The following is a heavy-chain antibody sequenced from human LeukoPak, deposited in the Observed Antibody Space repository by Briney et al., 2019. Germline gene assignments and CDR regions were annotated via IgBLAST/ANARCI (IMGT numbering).Heavy chain of an antibody. Sequence: SETLSLTCAVYGGSFSGYYWSWIRQPPGKGLEWIGEINHSGSTNYNPSLKSRVTIPVDTSKNQFSLKLSSVTAADTAVYYCARVGYSGYDYEDYWGQGTLVTVSS. J-gene: IGHJ4*02. CDR1: GGSFSGYY. CDR3: ARVGYSGYDYEDY. CDR2: INHSGST. D-gene: IGHD5-12*01. V-gene: IGHV4-34*01.